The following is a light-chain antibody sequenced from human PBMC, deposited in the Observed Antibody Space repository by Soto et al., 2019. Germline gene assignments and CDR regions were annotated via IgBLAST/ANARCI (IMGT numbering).Light chain of an antibody. CDR1: QSVSSY. V-gene: IGKV3-11*01. CDR3: QRRSTWPPA. CDR2: DAS. J-gene: IGKJ4*01. Sequence: EIVLTQSPATLSWSPGERATLSCRARQSVSSYLAWDQQKPGQAPRLLIYDASNRATGIPARFSGSGSWTDFTLTISSLGPEDVAVSYCQRRSTWPPALGEGNNVEI.